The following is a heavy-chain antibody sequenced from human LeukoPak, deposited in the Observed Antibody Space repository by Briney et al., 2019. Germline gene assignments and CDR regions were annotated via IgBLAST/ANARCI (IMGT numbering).Heavy chain of an antibody. D-gene: IGHD5-18*01. CDR3: ARVNSYGPGY. V-gene: IGHV4-61*05. CDR2: IYYSGST. Sequence: PSETLSLTCTVSGGSISSSSYYWGWIRQPPGKGLEWIGYIYYSGSTNYNPSLKSRVTISVDTSKNQFSLKLSSVTAADTAVYYCARVNSYGPGYWGQGTLVTVSS. J-gene: IGHJ4*02. CDR1: GGSISSSSYY.